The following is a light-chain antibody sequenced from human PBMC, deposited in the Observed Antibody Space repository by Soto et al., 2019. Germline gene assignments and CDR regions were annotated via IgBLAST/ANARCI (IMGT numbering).Light chain of an antibody. Sequence: QSALTQPASVSGSLGQSITISCTGSSSDVGTYYFVSWYQQHPGKVPKLMIYEGTKRPSGDSDSFSGSKSGNTASLTVSGLHAEDDADYYWCSYAGSSNGFGTGTKVTVL. CDR1: SSDVGTYYF. J-gene: IGLJ1*01. CDR3: CSYAGSSNG. V-gene: IGLV2-14*02. CDR2: EGT.